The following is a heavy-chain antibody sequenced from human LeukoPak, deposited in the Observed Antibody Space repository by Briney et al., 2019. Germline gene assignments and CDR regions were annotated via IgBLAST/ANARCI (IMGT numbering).Heavy chain of an antibody. CDR1: GFTFSSYE. Sequence: GGSLRLSCAASGFTFSSYEMNWVRQAPGKGLEGVSYISSSGSTIYYADSVTGRFTNSRDNAKNSLYLQMNSLRAEDTAVYYCARETIAAAGKAFDPWGQGTLVTVSS. D-gene: IGHD6-13*01. V-gene: IGHV3-48*03. CDR2: ISSSGSTI. J-gene: IGHJ5*02. CDR3: ARETIAAAGKAFDP.